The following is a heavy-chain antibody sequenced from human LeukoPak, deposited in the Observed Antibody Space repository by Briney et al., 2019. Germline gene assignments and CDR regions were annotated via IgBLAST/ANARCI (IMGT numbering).Heavy chain of an antibody. CDR3: ARGGHVDTAIDY. V-gene: IGHV3-33*08. CDR2: IWYDGSNK. J-gene: IGHJ4*02. D-gene: IGHD5-18*01. CDR1: GFTFSSYA. Sequence: PGRSLRPSCAASGFTFSSYAMHWVRQAPGKGLEWVAVIWYDGSNKYYADSVKGRFTISRDNSKNTLYLQMNSLRAEDTAVYYCARGGHVDTAIDYWGQGTLVTVSS.